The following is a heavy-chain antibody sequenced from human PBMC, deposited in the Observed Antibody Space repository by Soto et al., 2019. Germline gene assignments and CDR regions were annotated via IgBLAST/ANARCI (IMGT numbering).Heavy chain of an antibody. CDR3: ARYCEYSGYDYSDY. CDR1: GYAFTSYL. CDR2: INTGNSNT. J-gene: IGHJ4*02. V-gene: IGHV1-3*04. D-gene: IGHD5-12*01. Sequence: ASVKVSCKPSGYAFTSYLLYWVRQAPGQRLEWMGWINTGNSNTKYSQKFQGRVTITRDTSASTADMELSSLTSEDTAVYYCARYCEYSGYDYSDYWGQGTLVTVSS.